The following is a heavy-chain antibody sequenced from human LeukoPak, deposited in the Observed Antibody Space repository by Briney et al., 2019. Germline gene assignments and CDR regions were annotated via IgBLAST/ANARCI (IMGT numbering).Heavy chain of an antibody. D-gene: IGHD1-1*01. CDR2: INHSGST. CDR3: ARVWNEDYFDY. J-gene: IGHJ4*02. CDR1: GGSFSGYY. V-gene: IGHV4-34*01. Sequence: PSETLSLTCAVYGGSFSGYYWSWIRQPPGKGLEWIGEINHSGSTNYNPSLKSRVTISVDTSKNQFSLKLSSVTAADTAVYYCARVWNEDYFDYWGQGTLVTVS.